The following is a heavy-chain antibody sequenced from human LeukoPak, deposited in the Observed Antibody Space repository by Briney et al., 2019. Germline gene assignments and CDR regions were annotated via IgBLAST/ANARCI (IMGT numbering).Heavy chain of an antibody. CDR3: ARGYSSSS. CDR2: LNTNSGGT. Sequence: GASVKVSCKASGYTFTSYGISWVRQAPGQGLEWMGWLNTNSGGTNYAQKFQGRVTMTRDTSISTAYMELISLRSDDTAVYYCARGYSSSSWGQGTLVTVSS. J-gene: IGHJ5*02. V-gene: IGHV1-2*02. D-gene: IGHD6-6*01. CDR1: GYTFTSYG.